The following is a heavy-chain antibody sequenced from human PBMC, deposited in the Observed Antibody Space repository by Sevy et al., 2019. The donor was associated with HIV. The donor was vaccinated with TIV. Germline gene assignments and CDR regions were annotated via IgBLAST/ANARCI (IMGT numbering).Heavy chain of an antibody. D-gene: IGHD3-22*01. CDR3: ARGNYYDSTAYYPDTFDI. CDR1: GFTFSNYW. Sequence: GGSLRLSCAASGFTFSNYWMSWVRQAPGKGLEWVANIKQDGSEKYYVDSVKGRFTISRDNAKNSLYLQMNSLRAEDTAVYYCARGNYYDSTAYYPDTFDIWGQGTMVTVSS. V-gene: IGHV3-7*01. CDR2: IKQDGSEK. J-gene: IGHJ3*02.